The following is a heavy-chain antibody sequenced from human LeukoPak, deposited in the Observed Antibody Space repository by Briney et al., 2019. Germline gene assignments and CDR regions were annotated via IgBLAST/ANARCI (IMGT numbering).Heavy chain of an antibody. CDR2: IKNDGSRA. D-gene: IGHD3-10*01. V-gene: IGHV3-74*01. CDR1: EFSFSSYW. Sequence: GGSLRLSCAASEFSFSSYWMHWVRQSPGKGLVWMSRIKNDGSRASYADSVKGRFTISRDNAQNTLFLQLNSLRAEDTAVYYCVREHVLAGYFDYWGQGALVTVSS. CDR3: VREHVLAGYFDY. J-gene: IGHJ4*02.